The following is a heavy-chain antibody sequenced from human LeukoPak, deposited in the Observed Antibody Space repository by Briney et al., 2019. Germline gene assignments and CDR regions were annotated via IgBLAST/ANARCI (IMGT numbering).Heavy chain of an antibody. Sequence: GGSLRLSCAASGFTFSGYAMSWVRQAPGKGLEWVSVISGCGVSTDYADFVKGRFTISRDNSKNTLYLQMNSLRAEDTAVYYCANDSRGQFDYWGQGTLVTVSS. CDR3: ANDSRGQFDY. D-gene: IGHD2-15*01. CDR2: ISGCGVST. J-gene: IGHJ4*02. CDR1: GFTFSGYA. V-gene: IGHV3-23*01.